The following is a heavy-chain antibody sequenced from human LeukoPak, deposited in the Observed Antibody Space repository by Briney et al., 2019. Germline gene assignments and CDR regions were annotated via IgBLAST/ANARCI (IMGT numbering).Heavy chain of an antibody. CDR2: ISWSGSTI. CDR1: GFTFSDYY. J-gene: IGHJ4*02. D-gene: IGHD3-3*01. Sequence: GGSLSLSCAASGFTFSDYYMSWVRQAPAKGLEWVSHISWSGSTIYYADSVKGRFTISRDNAKNSLYLQMNSLRAEDTAVYYCASSFLEWLPPYWGQGTLVTVSS. V-gene: IGHV3-11*01. CDR3: ASSFLEWLPPY.